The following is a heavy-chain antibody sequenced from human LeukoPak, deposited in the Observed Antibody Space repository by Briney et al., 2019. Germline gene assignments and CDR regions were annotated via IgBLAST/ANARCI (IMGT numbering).Heavy chain of an antibody. CDR2: VYYSGST. V-gene: IGHV4-59*08. D-gene: IGHD3-9*01. Sequence: SETLSLTCTVSGGSISSYYWSWIRQPPGKGLEWIGYVYYSGSTNYNPSLKSRVTISVDTSKNQFSLKLSSVTAADTAVYYCARHLFWAYLTEGAFDIWGQGTMVTVSS. J-gene: IGHJ3*02. CDR3: ARHLFWAYLTEGAFDI. CDR1: GGSISSYY.